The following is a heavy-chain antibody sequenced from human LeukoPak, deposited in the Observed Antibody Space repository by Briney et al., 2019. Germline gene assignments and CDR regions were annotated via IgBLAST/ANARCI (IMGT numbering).Heavy chain of an antibody. Sequence: PSETLSLTCTVSGGPVSSGSYYWSWIRQPPGKGLEWIGYIYYSGSTNQNPSLKSRVTISVATSKNQFSLKLTSVTAADTAVYYCARVYCSGGSCPSWEGDAFDIWGQGTMVTVSS. CDR2: IYYSGST. D-gene: IGHD2-15*01. V-gene: IGHV4-61*01. CDR1: GGPVSSGSYY. J-gene: IGHJ3*02. CDR3: ARVYCSGGSCPSWEGDAFDI.